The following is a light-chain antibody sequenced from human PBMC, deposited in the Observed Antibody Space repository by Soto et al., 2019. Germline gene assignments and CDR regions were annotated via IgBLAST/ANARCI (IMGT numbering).Light chain of an antibody. Sequence: QSVLTQPASVSGSPGQSITISCTGTDSDIGNYNYVSWYQQHPGKAPKLMIYGVTNRPSAVSDRFSGSKSGNAASLTISGLQAEDEADYYCSSYTSYTTLWVFGGGTKLTVL. CDR2: GVT. J-gene: IGLJ3*02. V-gene: IGLV2-14*01. CDR3: SSYTSYTTLWV. CDR1: DSDIGNYNY.